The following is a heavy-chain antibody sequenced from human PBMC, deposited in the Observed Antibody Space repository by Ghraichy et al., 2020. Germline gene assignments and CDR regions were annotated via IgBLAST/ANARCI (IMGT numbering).Heavy chain of an antibody. D-gene: IGHD3-22*01. J-gene: IGHJ3*02. V-gene: IGHV1-69*13. CDR3: ARNYYDSSGPSGAFDI. Sequence: SVKVSCKASGGTFSSYAISWVRQAPGQGLEWMGGIIPIFGTANYAQKFQGRVTITADESTSTAYMELSSLRSEDTAVYYCARNYYDSSGPSGAFDIWGQGTMVTVSS. CDR1: GGTFSSYA. CDR2: IIPIFGTA.